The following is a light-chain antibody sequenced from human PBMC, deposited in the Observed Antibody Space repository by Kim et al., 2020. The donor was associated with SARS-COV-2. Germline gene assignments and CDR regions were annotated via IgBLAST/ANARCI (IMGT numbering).Light chain of an antibody. V-gene: IGLV6-57*03. Sequence: TVTIACTRSSGSIASDYVHRYQQRQGSAPTTVIYEDNHRPSGVPDRFSGSIDSSSNSASLTISGLKTEDEGDYYCQSYDSGNLWVFGGGTQLTVL. CDR2: EDN. J-gene: IGLJ3*02. CDR3: QSYDSGNLWV. CDR1: SGSIASDY.